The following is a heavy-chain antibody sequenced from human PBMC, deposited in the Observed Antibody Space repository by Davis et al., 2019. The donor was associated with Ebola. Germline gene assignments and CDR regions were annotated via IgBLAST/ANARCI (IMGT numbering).Heavy chain of an antibody. V-gene: IGHV4-39*07. CDR1: DGSISSSSYY. CDR2: IYYSGST. D-gene: IGHD4-17*01. Sequence: GSLRLSCTVSDGSISSSSYYWGWIRQPPGKGLEWIGSIYYSGSTYYNPSLKSRVTISVDTSKNQFSLKLSSVTAADTAVYYCARGMTTVTTSWFDPWGQGTLVTVSS. J-gene: IGHJ5*02. CDR3: ARGMTTVTTSWFDP.